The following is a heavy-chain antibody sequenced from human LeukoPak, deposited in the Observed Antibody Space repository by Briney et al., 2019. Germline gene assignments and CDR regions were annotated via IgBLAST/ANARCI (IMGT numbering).Heavy chain of an antibody. CDR3: TSRPSSGWNDAFDI. CDR2: IRSKANSYAT. J-gene: IGHJ3*02. D-gene: IGHD6-19*01. Sequence: GGSLRLSCAASGFTFSGSAMHWVRQASGKGLEWVGRIRSKANSYATAYAASVKGRFTISRDDSKNTAYLQMNSLKTEDTAVYYCTSRPSSGWNDAFDIWGQGTMVTVSS. V-gene: IGHV3-73*01. CDR1: GFTFSGSA.